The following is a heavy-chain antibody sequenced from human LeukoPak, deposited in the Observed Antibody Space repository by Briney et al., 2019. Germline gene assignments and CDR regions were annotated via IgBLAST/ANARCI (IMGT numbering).Heavy chain of an antibody. CDR3: AIWFGELSSPNWFDP. V-gene: IGHV1-2*02. Sequence: GASVKVSCKASGYTFTGYYMHWVRQAPGQGLEWMGWINPNSGGTNYAQTFQGRVTMTRDTSISTAYMELSSLRSDDTAVYYCAIWFGELSSPNWFDPWGQGTLVTVSS. CDR2: INPNSGGT. CDR1: GYTFTGYY. D-gene: IGHD3-10*01. J-gene: IGHJ5*02.